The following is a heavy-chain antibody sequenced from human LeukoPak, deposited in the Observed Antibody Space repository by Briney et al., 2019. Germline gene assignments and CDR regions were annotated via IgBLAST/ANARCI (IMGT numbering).Heavy chain of an antibody. D-gene: IGHD6-19*01. CDR2: IYYSGSGST. CDR3: ARHRGPYSSGSYFFDY. V-gene: IGHV4-59*08. Sequence: SETLSLTCTVSGGSISSYYWSWIRQPPGKGLDWIGYIYYSGSGSTNYNPSLKSRVTISVDTAKNQFSLRLSSVTAADTAVYYCARHRGPYSSGSYFFDYWGQGTLVTVSS. J-gene: IGHJ4*02. CDR1: GGSISSYY.